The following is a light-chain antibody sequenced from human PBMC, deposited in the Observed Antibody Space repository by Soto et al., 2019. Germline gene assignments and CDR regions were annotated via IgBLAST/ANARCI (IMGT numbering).Light chain of an antibody. CDR2: DVN. J-gene: IGLJ2*01. CDR3: TSYASGSSHEV. CDR1: SSDIGGYDY. V-gene: IGLV2-14*01. Sequence: QSALTQPASVSGSPGQSITLSCTGTSSDIGGYDYVSWYQRHPGKDPKLIIYDVNNRPSGVSNRFSGSKSGNTASLTISGLQAEDEADYYCTSYASGSSHEVFGAGTKLTVL.